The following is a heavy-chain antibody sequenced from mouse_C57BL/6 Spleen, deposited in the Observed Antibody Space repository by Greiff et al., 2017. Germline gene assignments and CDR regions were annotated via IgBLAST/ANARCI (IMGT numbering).Heavy chain of an antibody. CDR1: GYTFTNYW. CDR2: IYPGGGYT. D-gene: IGHD1-1*01. Sequence: VKLMESGAELVRPGTSVKMSCKASGYTFTNYWIGWAKQRPGHGLEWIGDIYPGGGYTNYNEKFKGKATLTADKSSSTAYMQFSSLTSEDSAIYYCARWDTTVALDYWGQGTTLTVSS. J-gene: IGHJ2*01. V-gene: IGHV1-63*01. CDR3: ARWDTTVALDY.